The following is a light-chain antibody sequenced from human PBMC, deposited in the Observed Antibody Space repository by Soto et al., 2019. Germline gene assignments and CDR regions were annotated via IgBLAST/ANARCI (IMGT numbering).Light chain of an antibody. V-gene: IGKV3-11*01. CDR1: QSVSSY. J-gene: IGKJ4*01. Sequence: ERATLSCRSSQSVSSYLAWYQKKPGQAPRLLISDASNRATGIPARFSGSGSGTDFTLTISSLEPEDFAVYYCQQRSNWPLTFGGGTKVDIK. CDR2: DAS. CDR3: QQRSNWPLT.